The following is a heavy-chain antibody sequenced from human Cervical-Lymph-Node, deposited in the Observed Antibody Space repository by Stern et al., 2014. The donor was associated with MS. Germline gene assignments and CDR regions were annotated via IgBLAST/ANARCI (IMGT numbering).Heavy chain of an antibody. CDR1: RGSIGNNY. Sequence: VQLLESGPGLVKPSEILSLTCTVSRGSIGNNYWSWIRQPPGKGLEWIGYINKSGRTHYNPSLKSRGTISVETSKNQFSLRLTPVTAADTAVYYCARQHTPYTYGASFDYWGQGTPVTVSS. D-gene: IGHD5-18*01. V-gene: IGHV4-59*08. CDR2: INKSGRT. CDR3: ARQHTPYTYGASFDY. J-gene: IGHJ4*02.